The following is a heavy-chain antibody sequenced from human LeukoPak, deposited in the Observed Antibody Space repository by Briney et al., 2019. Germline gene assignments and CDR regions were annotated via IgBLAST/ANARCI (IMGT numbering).Heavy chain of an antibody. Sequence: GGSLRLSCAASGLTFSSYSMNWVRQAPGKGLEWVSSISSSSSYIYYADSVKGRFTISRDNAKNSLYLQMNSLRAEDTAVYYCASCSGGSCYSGRIDYWGQGTLVTVSS. J-gene: IGHJ4*02. CDR1: GLTFSSYS. V-gene: IGHV3-21*01. CDR2: ISSSSSYI. D-gene: IGHD2-15*01. CDR3: ASCSGGSCYSGRIDY.